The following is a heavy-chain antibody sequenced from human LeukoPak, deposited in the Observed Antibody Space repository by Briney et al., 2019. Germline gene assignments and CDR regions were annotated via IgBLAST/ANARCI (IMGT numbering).Heavy chain of an antibody. CDR2: IRRKTDGETT. CDR3: VTDLVIKGYFDY. D-gene: IGHD2-21*01. J-gene: IGHJ4*02. Sequence: GGSLRLPCAASGFTFSNVWTSWVRQVPGKGLEWVGRIRRKTDGETTDHAAPVKGRFTISRDDSKNTLYLQMNSLKTEDTAVYYCVTDLVIKGYFDYWGQGALVTVSS. V-gene: IGHV3-15*01. CDR1: GFTFSNVW.